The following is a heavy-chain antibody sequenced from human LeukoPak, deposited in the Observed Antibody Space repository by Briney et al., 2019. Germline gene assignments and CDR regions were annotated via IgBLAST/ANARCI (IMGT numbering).Heavy chain of an antibody. J-gene: IGHJ4*02. CDR2: IGGPTET. CDR3: AKDATPRNSIWDYFGK. D-gene: IGHD4-23*01. V-gene: IGHV3-23*01. CDR1: GFSFDICA. Sequence: GGSLSLSCVASGFSFDICAMSWVRQAPGKGPEWVSSIGGPTETFYADSVKGRFAVSRDNSQNTLYLQMNSLRAEDTAVYYCAKDATPRNSIWDYFGKWGQGALVTVST.